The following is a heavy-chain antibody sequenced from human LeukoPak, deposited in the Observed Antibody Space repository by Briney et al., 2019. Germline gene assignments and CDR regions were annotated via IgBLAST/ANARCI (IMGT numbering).Heavy chain of an antibody. CDR1: GFTFTTSA. CDR3: AKPSWNPESDWIDP. Sequence: GGSLRLSCAASGFTFTTSAMNWVRQAPGKGLEWVSGISGSGTSTYYADSVKGRFTISRDNSKNTLYLQMHSQRSEDTAVYYCAKPSWNPESDWIDPWGQGTLVIVSS. CDR2: ISGSGTST. J-gene: IGHJ5*02. D-gene: IGHD1-1*01. V-gene: IGHV3-23*01.